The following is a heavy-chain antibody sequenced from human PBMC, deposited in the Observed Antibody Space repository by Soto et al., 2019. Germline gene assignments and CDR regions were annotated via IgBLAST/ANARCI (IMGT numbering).Heavy chain of an antibody. CDR3: ARDRTDSGYYTNWLDP. CDR1: GGTFGSDS. Sequence: SVKVSCKASGGTFGSDSITWVRQAPGQGLEWVGRIIPIFGTTNYAQNLQGRVTISADKSTLTSYMELHSLTSDDTALYYCARDRTDSGYYTNWLDPWGQGTQVTVSS. J-gene: IGHJ5*02. CDR2: IIPIFGTT. D-gene: IGHD3-22*01. V-gene: IGHV1-69*06.